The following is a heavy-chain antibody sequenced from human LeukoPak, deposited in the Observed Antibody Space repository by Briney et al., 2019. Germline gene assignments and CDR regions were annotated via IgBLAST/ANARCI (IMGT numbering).Heavy chain of an antibody. CDR3: AKAFFLVRGVAKHFDY. J-gene: IGHJ4*02. D-gene: IGHD3-10*01. CDR1: GFTFSSYS. V-gene: IGHV3-23*01. Sequence: PGGSLRLSCAASGFTFSSYSMNWVRQPPGKGLEWVSAISGSGGSTYYADSVKGRFTISRDNSKNTLYLQMNSLRAEDTAVYYCAKAFFLVRGVAKHFDYWGQGTLVTVSS. CDR2: ISGSGGST.